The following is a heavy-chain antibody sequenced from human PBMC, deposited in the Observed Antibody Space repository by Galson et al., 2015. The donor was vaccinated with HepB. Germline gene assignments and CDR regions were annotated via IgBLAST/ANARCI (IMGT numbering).Heavy chain of an antibody. CDR2: IIPILGIA. D-gene: IGHD5-18*01. J-gene: IGHJ6*03. Sequence: SVKVSCKASGGTFSSYAISWVRQAPGQGLEWMGRIIPILGIANYAQKFQGRVTITADKSTSTAYMELSSLRSEDTAVYYCARDIQLWPGDYYYYYMDVWGKGTTVTVSS. CDR3: ARDIQLWPGDYYYYYMDV. CDR1: GGTFSSYA. V-gene: IGHV1-69*04.